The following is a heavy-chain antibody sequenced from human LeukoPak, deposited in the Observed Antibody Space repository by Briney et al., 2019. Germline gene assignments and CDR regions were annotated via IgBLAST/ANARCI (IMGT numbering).Heavy chain of an antibody. Sequence: GGSLRLSCAASGFTFSIYAMSWVRQAPGKGLGWVSAISGSGGSTYYADSVKGRFTISRDSSKNTLYLQMNSLRAEDTAVYYCAKDLTEPRLTFDYWGQGTLVTVSS. D-gene: IGHD1-14*01. CDR2: ISGSGGST. V-gene: IGHV3-23*01. CDR1: GFTFSIYA. CDR3: AKDLTEPRLTFDY. J-gene: IGHJ4*02.